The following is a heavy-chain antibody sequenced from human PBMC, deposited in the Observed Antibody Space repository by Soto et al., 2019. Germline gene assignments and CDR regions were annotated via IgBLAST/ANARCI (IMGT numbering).Heavy chain of an antibody. CDR1: GYTFTSYG. D-gene: IGHD6-13*01. V-gene: IGHV1-18*01. J-gene: IGHJ6*02. CDR3: ARDGIAAADSYHYYGMDV. Sequence: ASVKVSCKASGYTFTSYGISWVRQAPGQGLEWMGWISAYNGNTNYAQKLQGRVTMTTDTSTSTAYMELRSLRSDDTAVYYCARDGIAAADSYHYYGMDVWGQGTTVTVSS. CDR2: ISAYNGNT.